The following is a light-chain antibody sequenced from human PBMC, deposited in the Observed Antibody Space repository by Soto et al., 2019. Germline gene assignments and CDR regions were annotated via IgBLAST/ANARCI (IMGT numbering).Light chain of an antibody. CDR3: QQYNTWYT. CDR1: QSVSSK. V-gene: IGKV3-15*01. CDR2: GAS. J-gene: IGKJ2*01. Sequence: IVMTQSPATLSVSPGESATLSCRAIQSVSSKLAWYQQKPGQAPRLLIYGASTRAAGIPARFSGSGSGTEFTLTISGVQAEDFAVYYCQQYNTWYTFGQGTKLEIK.